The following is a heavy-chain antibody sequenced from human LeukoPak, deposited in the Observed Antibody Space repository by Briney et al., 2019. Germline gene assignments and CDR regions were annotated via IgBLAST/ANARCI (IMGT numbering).Heavy chain of an antibody. CDR2: ISSSSSYI. CDR1: GFTFSSYS. J-gene: IGHJ4*02. V-gene: IGHV3-21*01. Sequence: PGGSLRLSCAASGFTFSSYSMNWVRQAPGKGLEWVSSISSSSSYIYYADSVKGRFTISRDNAKNSLYLQMNNLRAEDTAVYYCARDKEIYILTGYDYWGQGTLVTVSS. D-gene: IGHD3-9*01. CDR3: ARDKEIYILTGYDY.